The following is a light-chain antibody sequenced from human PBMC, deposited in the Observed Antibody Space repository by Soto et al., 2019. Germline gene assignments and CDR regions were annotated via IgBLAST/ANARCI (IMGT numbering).Light chain of an antibody. Sequence: DIQMTQSPSSVSVSVGDRVIITCRASQGIGSWLAWYQQKPGKAPKVLIFATSNLLSGVPSRFSGSGSGIDFTLTISNVQPEDIATYFCQQTDSFPLTFGHGTRLEIK. CDR3: QQTDSFPLT. CDR1: QGIGSW. J-gene: IGKJ5*01. CDR2: ATS. V-gene: IGKV1-12*01.